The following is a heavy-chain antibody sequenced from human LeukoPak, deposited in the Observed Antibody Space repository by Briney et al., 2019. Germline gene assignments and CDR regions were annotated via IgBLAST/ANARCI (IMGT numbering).Heavy chain of an antibody. CDR1: GYTFIGYY. V-gene: IGHV1-2*02. CDR2: INSNSGGT. D-gene: IGHD5-12*01. J-gene: IGHJ4*02. CDR3: ARGGYTGYDGLDPNY. Sequence: ASVKVSCKASGYTFIGYYMHWVRQAPGQGLEWMGWINSNSGGTNYAQSFRGRVTMTRDTSISTAYMELSRLTSDDTAVYYCARGGYTGYDGLDPNYWGQGTLVTVSS.